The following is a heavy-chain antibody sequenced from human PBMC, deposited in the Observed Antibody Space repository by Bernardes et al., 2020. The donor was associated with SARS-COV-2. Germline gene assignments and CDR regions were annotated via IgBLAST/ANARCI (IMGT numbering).Heavy chain of an antibody. J-gene: IGHJ6*02. CDR2: ISYDGSNK. CDR3: AKEGSVDTAMVNYYYGMDV. V-gene: IGHV3-30*18. Sequence: GGSLRLSCAASGFTFSSYGMHWVRQAPGKGLEWVAVISYDGSNKYYADSVKGRFTISRDNSKNTLYLQMNSLRAEDTAVYYCAKEGSVDTAMVNYYYGMDVWGQGTTVTVSS. CDR1: GFTFSSYG. D-gene: IGHD5-18*01.